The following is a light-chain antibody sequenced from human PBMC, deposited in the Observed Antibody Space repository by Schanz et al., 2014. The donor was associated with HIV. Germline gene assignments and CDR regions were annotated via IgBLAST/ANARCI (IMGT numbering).Light chain of an antibody. CDR3: SSIGGDNSLL. Sequence: QSALTQPASMAGSPGQSITLSCTGTSSDVGAYNHVSWYQQHPGKAPKLMIYDVSNRPSGVSNRFSGSKSGNTASLTVSGLQAEDEAEYYCSSIGGDNSLLFGGGTKLTVL. J-gene: IGLJ2*01. CDR1: SSDVGAYNH. V-gene: IGLV2-14*03. CDR2: DVS.